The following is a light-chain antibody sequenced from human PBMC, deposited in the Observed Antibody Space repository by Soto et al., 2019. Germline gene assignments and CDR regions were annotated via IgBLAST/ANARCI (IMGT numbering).Light chain of an antibody. CDR3: QQYGGSPIT. Sequence: EIVLTQSPATLSSFPGERATLSCRASQAVNTRLAWYQHKPGQPPRLLISGASVRASGVPVRISGSGSGTDFTLTISRLEPEDFALYYCQQYGGSPITFGLGTHWRL. V-gene: IGKV3-20*01. CDR1: QAVNTR. J-gene: IGKJ5*01. CDR2: GAS.